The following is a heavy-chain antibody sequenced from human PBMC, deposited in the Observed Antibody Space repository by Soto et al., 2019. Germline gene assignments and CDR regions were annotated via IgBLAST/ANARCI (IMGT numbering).Heavy chain of an antibody. CDR2: TGLNGRTT. CDR1: GFPFSMSA. D-gene: IGHD6-6*01. V-gene: IGHV3-23*01. J-gene: IGHJ4*02. Sequence: PGGSLRLSCAASGFPFSMSAMTWVRQAPGKGLEWVSTTGLNGRTTYYADSVKGRFTVSRDNTKNTLDLQMTSLRAEDTAVYYFATVHSTSWSFDYWGQGTLVTVSS. CDR3: ATVHSTSWSFDY.